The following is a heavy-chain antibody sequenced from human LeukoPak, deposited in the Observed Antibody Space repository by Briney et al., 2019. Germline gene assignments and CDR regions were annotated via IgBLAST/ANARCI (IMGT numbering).Heavy chain of an antibody. CDR2: IRYDGSNK. CDR3: AKGFSGDYEP. V-gene: IGHV3-30*02. J-gene: IGHJ5*02. CDR1: GFAFSSYG. Sequence: PGGSLRLSCAASGFAFSSYGMHWVRQAPGKGLEWVAFIRYDGSNKYYADSVKGRFTISRDSSKNTLYLQMNSLRAEDTAVYYCAKGFSGDYEPWGQGTLVTVSS. D-gene: IGHD4-17*01.